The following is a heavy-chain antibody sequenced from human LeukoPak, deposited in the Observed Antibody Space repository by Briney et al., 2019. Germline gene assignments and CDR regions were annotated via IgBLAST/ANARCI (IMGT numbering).Heavy chain of an antibody. CDR1: GGSISSSTYY. CDR2: IYYSGST. D-gene: IGHD3-10*01. Sequence: SGTLSLTCTVSGGSISSSTYYWGWIRQPPGKGLEWIGSIYYSGSTYYNPSLKSRVTISVDTSKNQFSLKLSSVTAADTAVYYCATSRVAMVRGVIMTPPARWGQGTLVTVSS. J-gene: IGHJ4*02. V-gene: IGHV4-39*01. CDR3: ATSRVAMVRGVIMTPPAR.